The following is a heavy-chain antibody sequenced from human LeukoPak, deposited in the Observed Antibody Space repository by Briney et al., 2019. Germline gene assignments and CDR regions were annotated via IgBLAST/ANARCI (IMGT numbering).Heavy chain of an antibody. D-gene: IGHD2-21*02. V-gene: IGHV3-21*01. Sequence: GGSLTLSCAASGFTFSSYRMNWVRQAPGKGLEGVSSISSRSSYIYYADSVKGRSTISRDNAKNSLYLQMNSLRAEDTAVYYCARESTDSQIWGQGTMVTVSS. CDR3: ARESTDSQI. J-gene: IGHJ3*02. CDR1: GFTFSSYR. CDR2: ISSRSSYI.